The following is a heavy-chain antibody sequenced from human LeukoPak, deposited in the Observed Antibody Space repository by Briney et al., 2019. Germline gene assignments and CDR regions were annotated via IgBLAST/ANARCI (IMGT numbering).Heavy chain of an antibody. D-gene: IGHD2-15*01. CDR2: ISSSGSTI. Sequence: PGGSLRLSCAASGFTFSSYEMNWVRQAPGKGLEWVSYISSSGSTIYCADSVKGRFTISRDNAKNSLYLQMNSLRAEDTAVYYCAREIVVVVAATVRHYYYYMDVWGKGTTVTVSS. CDR3: AREIVVVVAATVRHYYYYMDV. V-gene: IGHV3-48*03. J-gene: IGHJ6*03. CDR1: GFTFSSYE.